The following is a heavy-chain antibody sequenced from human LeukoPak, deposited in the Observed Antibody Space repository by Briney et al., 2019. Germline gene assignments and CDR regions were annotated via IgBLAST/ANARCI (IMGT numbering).Heavy chain of an antibody. D-gene: IGHD3-16*01. V-gene: IGHV4-59*01. CDR3: AGGRTSFDY. CDR2: MSHSGST. Sequence: SETLSLTCTVSGGSISSYYRSWIRQPPGKGLEWIGYMSHSGSTNYNPSLMSRVTISLDTSKNQFSLKLTSVTAADTAVYYCAGGRTSFDYWGQGTLVTVSS. J-gene: IGHJ4*02. CDR1: GGSISSYY.